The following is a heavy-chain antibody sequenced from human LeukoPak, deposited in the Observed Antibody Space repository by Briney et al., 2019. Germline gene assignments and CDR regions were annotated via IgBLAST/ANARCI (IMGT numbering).Heavy chain of an antibody. CDR3: AHSPNYYDSSGYLVCAFDI. J-gene: IGHJ3*02. V-gene: IGHV2-70*12. D-gene: IGHD3-22*01. CDR1: GFSLNTSGMC. Sequence: SGPTLVKPTQTLTLTCTFSGFSLNTSGMCVSWIRQPPGKALEWLGRIDWDDDKYYSTSLKTRLTISKDTSKNQVVLTMTNMDPVDTATYYCAHSPNYYDSSGYLVCAFDIWGQGTMVTVSS. CDR2: IDWDDDK.